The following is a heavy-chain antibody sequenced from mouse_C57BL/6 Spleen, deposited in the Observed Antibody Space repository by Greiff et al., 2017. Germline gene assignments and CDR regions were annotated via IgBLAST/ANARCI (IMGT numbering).Heavy chain of an antibody. CDR2: IDPETGGT. V-gene: IGHV1-15*01. J-gene: IGHJ4*01. CDR3: SCGNYYYAMDY. Sequence: VQLQQSGAELVRPGASVTLSCKASGYTFTDYEMHWVKQTPVHGLEWIGAIDPETGGTAYNQKFKGKAILTADKCSRPAYMELRILTSEDSAVYYCSCGNYYYAMDYWGQGTSVTVSS. CDR1: GYTFTDYE. D-gene: IGHD2-1*01.